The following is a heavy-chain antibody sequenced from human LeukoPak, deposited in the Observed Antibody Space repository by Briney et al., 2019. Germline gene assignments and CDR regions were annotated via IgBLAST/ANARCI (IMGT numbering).Heavy chain of an antibody. CDR1: GGSISSGSYY. CDR2: IYTSGST. V-gene: IGHV4-61*02. J-gene: IGHJ4*02. CDR3: ARGESLLFDY. Sequence: SQTLSLTCTVSGGSISSGSYYWSWIRQPAGKGLEWIGRIYTSGSTNYNPSLKSRVTISVDTSKNQFSLKLSSVTAADTAVYYCARGESLLFDYWGQGTLVTVSS. D-gene: IGHD1-26*01.